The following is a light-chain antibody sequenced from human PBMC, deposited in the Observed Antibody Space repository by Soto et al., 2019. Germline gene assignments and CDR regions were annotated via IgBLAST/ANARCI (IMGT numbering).Light chain of an antibody. CDR2: KAS. CDR1: QSISTW. J-gene: IGKJ2*01. CDR3: QKYDSYPYT. V-gene: IGKV1-5*03. Sequence: DIQMTQSPSTLSASVGDRVTITCRASQSISTWLAWYQQKPGKAPNLLIYKASNLESGVPSRFSGSGYGTEFTLTISSLQPDDFTTYYCQKYDSYPYTFGQGTKLEIK.